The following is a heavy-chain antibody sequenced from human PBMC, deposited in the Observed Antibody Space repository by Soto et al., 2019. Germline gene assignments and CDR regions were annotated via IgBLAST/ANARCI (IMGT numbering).Heavy chain of an antibody. CDR1: GFTFSSYG. D-gene: IGHD3-16*01. Sequence: QVQLVESGGGVVQPGRSLRLSCAASGFTFSSYGMHWVRQAPGKGLEWVAVIWYDGGNEKYADSVKGRFTISRDNYKNTLYLEVHSLRVEDTAVYYCARDSLGRRHDYDATGQPDQSAFDYWGQGTLVTVSS. CDR3: ARDSLGRRHDYDATGQPDQSAFDY. J-gene: IGHJ4*02. CDR2: IWYDGGNE. V-gene: IGHV3-33*01.